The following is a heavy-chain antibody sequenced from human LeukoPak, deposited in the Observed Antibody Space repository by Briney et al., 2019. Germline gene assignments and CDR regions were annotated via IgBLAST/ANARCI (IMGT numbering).Heavy chain of an antibody. CDR1: GGSISSYY. V-gene: IGHV4-59*01. Sequence: SETLSLTCTVSGGSISSYYWSWIRQPPGKGLEWIGYIYYSGSTNYNPSLKSRVTISVDTSKNQFSLKLSSVTAADTAVYYCARTIPSGYYFDYWGQGTLVTVSS. J-gene: IGHJ4*02. CDR2: IYYSGST. CDR3: ARTIPSGYYFDY. D-gene: IGHD1-26*01.